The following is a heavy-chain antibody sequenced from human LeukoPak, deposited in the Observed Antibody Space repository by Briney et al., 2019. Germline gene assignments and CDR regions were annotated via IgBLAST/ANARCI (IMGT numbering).Heavy chain of an antibody. V-gene: IGHV4-59*01. Sequence: KASETLSLTCTVSGGSISSYYWSWIRQSPGKGLEWIGYTSYSGSTNYSPSLKSRVTMSLDTSKNQFSLKLSSVTAADTAVYYCARVVGTGPLYYHHGMDVWGQGTTVTVSS. J-gene: IGHJ6*02. CDR1: GGSISSYY. D-gene: IGHD1-1*01. CDR2: TSYSGST. CDR3: ARVVGTGPLYYHHGMDV.